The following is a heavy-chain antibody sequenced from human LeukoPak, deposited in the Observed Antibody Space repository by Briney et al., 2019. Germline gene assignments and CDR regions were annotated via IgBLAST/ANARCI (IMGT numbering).Heavy chain of an antibody. CDR1: GGSLSGSY. CDR2: INHSGSA. CDR3: ARARRDSRYYKVDY. V-gene: IGHV4-34*01. D-gene: IGHD3-3*01. J-gene: IGHJ4*02. Sequence: PSETLSLTCAVYGGSLSGSYWSWIRQPPGEGLEWIGEINHSGSANYNPSLKSRVTLSIDKSKNQFSLNLNSVTAADTAVYYCARARRDSRYYKVDYWGQGTLVTVSS.